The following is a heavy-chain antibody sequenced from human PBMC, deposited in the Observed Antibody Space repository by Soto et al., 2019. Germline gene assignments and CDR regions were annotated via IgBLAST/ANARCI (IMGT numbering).Heavy chain of an antibody. CDR3: AREGYCSGGSCYYYYYYGMDV. Sequence: QVQLVQSGAEEKKPGASVKVSCKASGYTFTSYGISWVRQAPGQGLEWMGWISAYNGNTNYAQKLQGRVTMTTDTSTSTAYMELRSLRSDDTAVYYCAREGYCSGGSCYYYYYYGMDVWGQGTTVTVSS. J-gene: IGHJ6*02. CDR1: GYTFTSYG. CDR2: ISAYNGNT. D-gene: IGHD2-15*01. V-gene: IGHV1-18*01.